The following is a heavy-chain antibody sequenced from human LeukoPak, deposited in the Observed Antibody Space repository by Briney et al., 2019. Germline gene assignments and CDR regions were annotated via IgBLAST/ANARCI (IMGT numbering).Heavy chain of an antibody. CDR3: ARGRVLLRFFDY. CDR1: GGSFSGYY. V-gene: IGHV4-34*01. CDR2: INHSGST. D-gene: IGHD4-17*01. J-gene: IGHJ4*02. Sequence: SETLSLTCAVYGGSFSGYYWSWIRQPPGKGLEWIGEINHSGSTIYNPSLKSRVTISVDTSKNQFSLKLSSVTAADTAVYYCARGRVLLRFFDYWGQGTLVTVSS.